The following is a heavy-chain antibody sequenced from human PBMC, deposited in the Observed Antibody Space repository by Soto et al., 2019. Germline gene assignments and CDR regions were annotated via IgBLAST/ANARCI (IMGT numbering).Heavy chain of an antibody. J-gene: IGHJ6*02. CDR1: GYTFTSYA. CDR3: ARDKFGGNTAMVTLDYYYYYGMDV. Sequence: ASVKVSCKASGYTFTSYAMHWVRQAPGQRLERMGWINAGNGNTKYSQKFQGRVTITRDTSASTAYMELSSLRSEDTAVYYCARDKFGGNTAMVTLDYYYYYGMDVWGQGTTVTVSS. CDR2: INAGNGNT. V-gene: IGHV1-3*01. D-gene: IGHD5-18*01.